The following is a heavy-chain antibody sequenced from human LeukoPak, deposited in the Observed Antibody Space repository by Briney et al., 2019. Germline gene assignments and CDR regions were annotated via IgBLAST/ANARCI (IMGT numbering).Heavy chain of an antibody. CDR3: ATDIENRGAFDI. V-gene: IGHV3-48*04. D-gene: IGHD2/OR15-2a*01. CDR1: GFTFTTYS. Sequence: PGGSLRLSCAAFGFTFTTYSMNWVRQAPGKGLEWVSYISSSSRTIYYADSVKGRFTISRDNAKNSLYLQMNSLRAEDTAVYYCATDIENRGAFDIWGQGTMVTVSS. CDR2: ISSSSRTI. J-gene: IGHJ3*02.